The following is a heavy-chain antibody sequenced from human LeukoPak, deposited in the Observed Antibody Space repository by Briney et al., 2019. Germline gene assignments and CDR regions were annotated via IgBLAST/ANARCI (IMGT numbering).Heavy chain of an antibody. Sequence: ASVTVSRTASGYTFTCYDINRVRQATAQGIEWVGWMNPNSGNTGYAHKFQGRVTMTRNTSISTAYMELSSLRAEDTAVYYCARGGRKVRGVMGYYFDYWGQGTLVTVSS. V-gene: IGHV1-8*01. D-gene: IGHD3-10*01. CDR2: MNPNSGNT. CDR3: ARGGRKVRGVMGYYFDY. J-gene: IGHJ4*02. CDR1: GYTFTCYD.